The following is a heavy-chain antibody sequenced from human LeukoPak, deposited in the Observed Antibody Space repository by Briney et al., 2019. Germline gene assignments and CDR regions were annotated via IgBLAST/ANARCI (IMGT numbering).Heavy chain of an antibody. CDR1: GFTFSSYA. CDR2: ISGNGDYT. V-gene: IGHV3-23*01. J-gene: IGHJ4*02. D-gene: IGHD1-26*01. CDR3: AKGGAWELRPFDH. Sequence: GGSLRLSCAASGFTFSSYAMTWVRQAPGNGLEWVSTISGNGDYTYYADSVKGRFTISRDNSKNTLQMNSLRAEDTAVYYCAKGGAWELRPFDHWGQGTLVTVSS.